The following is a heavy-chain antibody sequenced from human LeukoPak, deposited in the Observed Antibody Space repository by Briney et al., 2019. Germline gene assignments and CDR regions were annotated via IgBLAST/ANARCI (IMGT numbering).Heavy chain of an antibody. Sequence: SGGSLRLSCAASGFTFSSYAMSWVRQAPGKGLEWVSAISGSGGSTYYADSVKGRFTISRDNSKNTLYLQMNSLRAEDTAVYYCAKDRGTTVTTLSSAFDIWGQGTMVTVSS. V-gene: IGHV3-23*01. CDR3: AKDRGTTVTTLSSAFDI. CDR2: ISGSGGST. J-gene: IGHJ3*02. D-gene: IGHD4-17*01. CDR1: GFTFSSYA.